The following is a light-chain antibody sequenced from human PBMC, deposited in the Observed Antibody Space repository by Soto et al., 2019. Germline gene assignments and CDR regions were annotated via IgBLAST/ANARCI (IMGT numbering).Light chain of an antibody. J-gene: IGKJ1*01. V-gene: IGKV3-11*01. CDR1: QYINTS. Sequence: EIVLTQSPSTLSSMPADRVPLSCIPSQYINTSLAWYQHRPGQAPRLLIYQTSIRAAGIPARFSASGSGTGFTLTISDVQPEDFALYYCHQRQSWPRTFGQGTKVDIK. CDR3: HQRQSWPRT. CDR2: QTS.